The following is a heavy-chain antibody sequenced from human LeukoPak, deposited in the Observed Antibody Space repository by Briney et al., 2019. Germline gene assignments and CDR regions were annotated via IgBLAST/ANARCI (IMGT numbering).Heavy chain of an antibody. D-gene: IGHD3-22*01. CDR2: ISGSGGST. CDR3: AKVTYYYDSSGYYSPYYFDY. CDR1: GFTFSSYA. V-gene: IGHV3-23*01. Sequence: PGGSLRLSCAASGFTFSSYAMSWVRQAPGKGLEWVSAISGSGGSTYYADSVKGRFTISRDNSKNTLYLRMNSLRAEDTAVYYCAKVTYYYDSSGYYSPYYFDYWGQGTLVTVSS. J-gene: IGHJ4*02.